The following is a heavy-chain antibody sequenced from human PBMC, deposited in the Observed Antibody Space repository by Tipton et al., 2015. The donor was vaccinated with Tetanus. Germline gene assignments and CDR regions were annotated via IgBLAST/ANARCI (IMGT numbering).Heavy chain of an antibody. CDR2: IFPDDSDT. Sequence: VQLVQSGADVKKPGESLKISCKASGYSFTSHWIGWVRQMPGKGLEWMGMIFPDDSDTRYSPSFQGHVAFSVDKSTSTVYLQWSSLKASDTAVYFCARMYSSSSPFDHWGQGTLVAVSS. D-gene: IGHD1-26*01. CDR1: GYSFTSHW. J-gene: IGHJ4*02. V-gene: IGHV5-51*01. CDR3: ARMYSSSSPFDH.